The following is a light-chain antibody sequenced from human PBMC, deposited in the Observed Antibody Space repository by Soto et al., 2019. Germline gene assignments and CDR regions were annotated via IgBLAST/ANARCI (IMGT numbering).Light chain of an antibody. CDR1: SSNIGAGYD. V-gene: IGLV1-40*01. CDR2: GDS. J-gene: IGLJ2*01. Sequence: QAVVTQPPSVSGAPGQRVTISCTGSSSNIGAGYDVHWYQQLPATAPKLLIYGDSNRPSGVPDRFSGSKSGTTASLAITGLQAEDDADYYCQSYDSSLSGSVFGGGTKLTVL. CDR3: QSYDSSLSGSV.